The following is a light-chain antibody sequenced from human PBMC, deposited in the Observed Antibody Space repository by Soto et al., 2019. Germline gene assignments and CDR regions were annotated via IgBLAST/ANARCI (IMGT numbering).Light chain of an antibody. Sequence: EVVMTQSPPSLPVTLGQPAAISCRSSQSVVYSDGNAYLNWFHQRPGQSPRRLIYTVSKRDSGVPDRFSGGGSGTDFTLKIRRVEAEDVGIYYCMQGTYWPPTFGQGTKVEI. J-gene: IGKJ1*01. V-gene: IGKV2-30*01. CDR2: TVS. CDR1: QSVVYSDGNAY. CDR3: MQGTYWPPT.